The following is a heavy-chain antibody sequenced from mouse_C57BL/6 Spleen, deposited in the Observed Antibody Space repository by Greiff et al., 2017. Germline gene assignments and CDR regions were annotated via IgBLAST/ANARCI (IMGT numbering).Heavy chain of an antibody. D-gene: IGHD1-2*01. CDR2: IRSKSNNYAT. CDR1: GFSFNTYA. V-gene: IGHV10-1*01. Sequence: EVQRVESGGGLVQPKGSLKLSCAASGFSFNTYAMNWVRQAPGKGLEWVARIRSKSNNYATYYADSVKDRFTISRDDSESMLYLQMNNLKTEDTAMYYCVRGGSSYYFDYWGQGTTLTVSS. CDR3: VRGGSSYYFDY. J-gene: IGHJ2*01.